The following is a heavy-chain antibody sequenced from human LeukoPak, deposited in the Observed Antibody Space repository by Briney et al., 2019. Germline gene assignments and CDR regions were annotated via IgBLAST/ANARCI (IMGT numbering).Heavy chain of an antibody. D-gene: IGHD5-18*01. V-gene: IGHV3-30*04. CDR1: GFTFSSYA. Sequence: GGSLRLSCAASGFTFSSYAMHWVCQAPGKGLEWVAVISYDGSNKYYADSVKGRFTISRDNSKNTLYLQMNSLRAEDTAVYYCAREPDVDTALTFDYWGQGTLVTVSS. CDR3: AREPDVDTALTFDY. CDR2: ISYDGSNK. J-gene: IGHJ4*02.